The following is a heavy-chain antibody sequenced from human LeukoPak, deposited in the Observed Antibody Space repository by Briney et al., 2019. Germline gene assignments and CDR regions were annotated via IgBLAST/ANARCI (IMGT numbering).Heavy chain of an antibody. CDR1: GYSISSGYY. V-gene: IGHV4-38-2*01. CDR2: IYHSGST. D-gene: IGHD3-3*01. CDR3: ARHPYDFWSGLSLNLNWFDP. J-gene: IGHJ5*02. Sequence: SETLSLTCAVSGYSISSGYYWGWIRQPPGKGLEWIGSIYHSGSTYYNPSLKSRVTISVDTSKNQFSMKLSSVTAADTAVYYCARHPYDFWSGLSLNLNWFDPWGQGTLVTVSS.